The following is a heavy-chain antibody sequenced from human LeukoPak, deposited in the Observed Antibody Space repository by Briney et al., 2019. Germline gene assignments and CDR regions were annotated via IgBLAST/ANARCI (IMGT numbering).Heavy chain of an antibody. Sequence: GGSLRLSCAASGFTFSNYAMNWVRQAPGKGLEWVSAISGSGDSTYYADSVKGRFTISRDNSKNTLYLQMNSLRAEDTAVYYCAKDSLLFLEWLFNTPFDYWGQGTLVTVSS. D-gene: IGHD3-3*01. J-gene: IGHJ4*02. V-gene: IGHV3-23*01. CDR1: GFTFSNYA. CDR3: AKDSLLFLEWLFNTPFDY. CDR2: ISGSGDST.